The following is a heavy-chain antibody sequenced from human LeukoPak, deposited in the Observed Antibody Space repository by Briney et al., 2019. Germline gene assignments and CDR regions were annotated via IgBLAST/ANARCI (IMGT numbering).Heavy chain of an antibody. D-gene: IGHD5-12*01. Sequence: SVKLSCTASGGTFSSYAISWVRQAPGQGLEWIGGIIPIFGTANYAQKFQGRVTITADESTSTAYMELSSLRSEDTAVYYCARDKAHSGYPYYFDYWGQGTLVTVSS. V-gene: IGHV1-69*13. CDR2: IIPIFGTA. CDR3: ARDKAHSGYPYYFDY. J-gene: IGHJ4*02. CDR1: GGTFSSYA.